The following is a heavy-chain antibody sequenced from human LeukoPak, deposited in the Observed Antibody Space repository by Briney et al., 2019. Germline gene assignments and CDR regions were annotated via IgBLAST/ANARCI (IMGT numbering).Heavy chain of an antibody. Sequence: GGSLRLSCAASGFTFSSHWMTWVRQAPGKGLEWVANINPDGSEVYYVDSAKGRFTISRDNAQNSLYVLMHSLRAEDTAVYYCARDHVAPGLIFDSWGQGALVTVSS. CDR2: INPDGSEV. D-gene: IGHD2-8*01. J-gene: IGHJ4*02. V-gene: IGHV3-7*01. CDR1: GFTFSSHW. CDR3: ARDHVAPGLIFDS.